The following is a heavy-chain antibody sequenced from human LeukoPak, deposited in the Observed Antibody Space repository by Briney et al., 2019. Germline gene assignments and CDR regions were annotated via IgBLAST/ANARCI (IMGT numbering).Heavy chain of an antibody. D-gene: IGHD3-10*01. CDR3: ATTPGGGFGELFN. CDR1: GGSISSGGYY. J-gene: IGHJ4*02. V-gene: IGHV4-30-2*02. CDR2: IYHSGST. Sequence: SETLSLTCTVSGGSISSGGYYWSWIRQPPGKGLEWIGYIYHSGSTYYNPSLKSRVTISVDRSKNQFSLKLSSVTAADTAVYYCATTPGGGFGELFNWGQGTLVTVSS.